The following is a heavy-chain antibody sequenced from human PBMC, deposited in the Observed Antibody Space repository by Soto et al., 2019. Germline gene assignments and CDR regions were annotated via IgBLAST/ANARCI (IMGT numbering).Heavy chain of an antibody. V-gene: IGHV5-51*01. CDR3: ARPTYCSSTHCSPFDY. Sequence: PGESLKISCKGSGYTFTNYWIGWVRQMPGKGPEWMGIIYPGDSDTKYNPSFQGQVTISADKSISTAYLQWSSLEASDTAMYYCARPTYCSSTHCSPFDYWGQGTLVTVSS. CDR1: GYTFTNYW. CDR2: IYPGDSDT. D-gene: IGHD2-2*01. J-gene: IGHJ4*02.